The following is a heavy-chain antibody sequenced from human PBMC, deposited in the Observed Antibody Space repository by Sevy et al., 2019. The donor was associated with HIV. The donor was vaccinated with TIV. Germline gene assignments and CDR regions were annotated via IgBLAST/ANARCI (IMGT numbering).Heavy chain of an antibody. CDR3: ARGPEWELTSFLSH. CDR1: GFAFRTYA. D-gene: IGHD3-9*01. V-gene: IGHV3-30-3*01. CDR2: ISSNGDNA. Sequence: GGSLRLSCAASGFAFRTYAFHWVRQAPERGLEWVGHISSNGDNAFYANSVRGRFTISRDNSMNTLYLELNNLTPDDTAVYYCARGPEWELTSFLSHWGQGTLVTVSS. J-gene: IGHJ4*02.